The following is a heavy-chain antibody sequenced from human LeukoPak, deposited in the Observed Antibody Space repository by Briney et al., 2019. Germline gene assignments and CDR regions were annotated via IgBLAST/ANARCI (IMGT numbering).Heavy chain of an antibody. CDR1: GYTFTGYY. J-gene: IGHJ1*01. CDR3: ARSEIGDRISEYFQH. V-gene: IGHV1-2*02. D-gene: IGHD3-10*01. CDR2: INPNSGGT. Sequence: ASVKVSCKASGYTFTGYYTHWVRQAPGQGLEWMGWINPNSGGTNYAQKFQGRVTMTRDTSISTAYMELSRLRSDDTAVYYCARSEIGDRISEYFQHWGQGTLVTVSS.